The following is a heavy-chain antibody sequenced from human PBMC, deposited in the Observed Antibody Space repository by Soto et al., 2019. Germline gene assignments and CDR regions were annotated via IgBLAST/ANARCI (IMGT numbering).Heavy chain of an antibody. CDR3: AKAVDYGGHPWGD. J-gene: IGHJ4*02. V-gene: IGHV3-30*18. CDR2: ISADGNSE. D-gene: IGHD4-17*01. Sequence: GGSLRLSCVVSGVTFSNSDMQWVRQAPGKGLEWVAMISADGNSEDYAASVKGRFTVSRENSKNTLYLQMDSLRVEDTAIYYCAKAVDYGGHPWGDWGQGAQGTASS. CDR1: GVTFSNSD.